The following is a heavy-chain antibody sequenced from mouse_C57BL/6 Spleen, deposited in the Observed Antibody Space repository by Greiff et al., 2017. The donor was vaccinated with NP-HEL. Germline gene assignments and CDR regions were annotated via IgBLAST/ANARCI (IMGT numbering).Heavy chain of an antibody. CDR2: IRSKSNNYAT. CDR3: VRPYDYDQAWFAY. V-gene: IGHV10-1*01. CDR1: GFSFNTYA. Sequence: EVKLVESGGGLVQPKGSLKLSCAASGFSFNTYAMNWVRQAPGKGLEWVARIRSKSNNYATYYADSVKDRFTISRDDSESMLYLQMNNLKTEDTAMYYCVRPYDYDQAWFAYWGQGTLVTVSA. D-gene: IGHD2-4*01. J-gene: IGHJ3*01.